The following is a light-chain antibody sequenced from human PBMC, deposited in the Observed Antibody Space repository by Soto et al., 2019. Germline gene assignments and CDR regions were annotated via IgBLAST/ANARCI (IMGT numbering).Light chain of an antibody. V-gene: IGKV3-15*01. J-gene: IGKJ2*01. CDR2: CAS. Sequence: EILMTQSPATLSVSPGERATLSCRASQSVSSNLDWYQQKPSQAPRLLIYCASTRATGIPARFSGSGSGTEFTLTISSLQSEDFAVYFCQQYNNWPPHTFGQGTKLEIK. CDR3: QQYNNWPPHT. CDR1: QSVSSN.